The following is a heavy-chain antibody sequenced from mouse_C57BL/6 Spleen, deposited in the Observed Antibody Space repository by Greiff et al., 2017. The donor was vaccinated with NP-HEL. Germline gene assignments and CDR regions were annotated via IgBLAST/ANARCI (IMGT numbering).Heavy chain of an antibody. Sequence: EVMLVESGGGLVQSGRSLRLSCATSGFTFSDFYMEWVRQAPGKGLEWIAARRNKANDYTTEYSASVKGRFIVSRDTSQSILYLQMNALRAEDTAMYYCARGGTGTPYLDYWGQGTTLTVSS. D-gene: IGHD4-1*01. CDR1: GFTFSDFY. J-gene: IGHJ2*01. CDR2: RRNKANDYTT. CDR3: ARGGTGTPYLDY. V-gene: IGHV7-1*01.